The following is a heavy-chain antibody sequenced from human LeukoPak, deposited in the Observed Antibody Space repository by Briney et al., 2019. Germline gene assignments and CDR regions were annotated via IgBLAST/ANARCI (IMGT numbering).Heavy chain of an antibody. CDR3: AKDHLGVPAAADY. CDR1: GFTFSSYA. CDR2: ISGSGGST. J-gene: IGHJ4*02. V-gene: IGHV3-23*01. Sequence: GGSLRLSCAASGFTFSSYAMSWVRQPPGKGLEWVSAISGSGGSTYYADSVKGRFTISRDNSKNTLYLQMNSLRAEDTAVYYCAKDHLGVPAAADYWGQGTLVTVSS. D-gene: IGHD2-2*01.